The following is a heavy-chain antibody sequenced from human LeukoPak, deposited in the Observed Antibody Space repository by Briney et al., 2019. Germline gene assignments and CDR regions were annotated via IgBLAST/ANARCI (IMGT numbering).Heavy chain of an antibody. Sequence: SSETLSLTCTVSGGSISSSSYYWGWIRQPPGKGLEWIGSIYYSGSTYYNPSLKSRVTISVDTSKNQFSLKLSSVTAADTAVYYCAGARFWDAFDIWGQGTMVTVSS. CDR1: GGSISSSSYY. CDR2: IYYSGST. J-gene: IGHJ3*02. D-gene: IGHD3-3*01. CDR3: AGARFWDAFDI. V-gene: IGHV4-39*01.